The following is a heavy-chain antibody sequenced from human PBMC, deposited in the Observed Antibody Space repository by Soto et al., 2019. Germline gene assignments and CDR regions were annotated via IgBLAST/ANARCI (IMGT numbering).Heavy chain of an antibody. CDR1: GFVFSSYG. CDR3: AREGLSSNWLNWFDP. D-gene: IGHD6-13*01. CDR2: IGGSSGTI. Sequence: PGGSLRLSCAASGFVFSSYGMNWVRQAPGKGLEWLSYIGGSSGTIYYADSVKGRFTISRDNVRNSLWLQMNSLRAEDTAVYYCAREGLSSNWLNWFDPWGQGTLVTVSS. J-gene: IGHJ5*02. V-gene: IGHV3-48*01.